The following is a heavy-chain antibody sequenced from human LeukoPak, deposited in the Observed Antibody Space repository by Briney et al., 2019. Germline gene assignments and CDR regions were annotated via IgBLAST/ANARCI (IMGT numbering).Heavy chain of an antibody. Sequence: SVKVSCKASGGTFSSYAISWVRQAPGQGLEWMGGIIPIFGTANYAQKFQGRVTITADESTSTAYMVLSSLRSEDTAVYYCARVKFGYSYGYDYWGQGTLVTVSS. CDR1: GGTFSSYA. V-gene: IGHV1-69*13. CDR2: IIPIFGTA. CDR3: ARVKFGYSYGYDY. J-gene: IGHJ4*02. D-gene: IGHD5-18*01.